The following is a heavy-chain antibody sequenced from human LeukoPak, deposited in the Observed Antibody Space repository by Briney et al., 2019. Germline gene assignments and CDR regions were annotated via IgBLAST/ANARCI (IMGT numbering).Heavy chain of an antibody. D-gene: IGHD4/OR15-4a*01. CDR2: ISSHGDAT. CDR3: AKSGLSRFDY. Sequence: PGGSLRLSCAASGFRFNNFVMNWVRQAPGKGLEWVATISSHGDATHYADSVKGRFTISRDNSMNTVYLQMTSLRAEDTAVYYCAKSGLSRFDYWGQGTLVTVSS. CDR1: GFRFNNFV. J-gene: IGHJ4*02. V-gene: IGHV3-23*01.